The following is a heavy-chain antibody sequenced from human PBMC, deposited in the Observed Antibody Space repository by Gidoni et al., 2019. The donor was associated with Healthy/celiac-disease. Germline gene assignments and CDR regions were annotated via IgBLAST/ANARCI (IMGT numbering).Heavy chain of an antibody. CDR1: GGSFSGYY. D-gene: IGHD3-10*01. J-gene: IGHJ4*02. CDR2: INHSGST. V-gene: IGHV4-34*01. CDR3: ARGKIWRYYGSGSYNSAYYFDY. Sequence: QVQLQQWGAGLLTPSETLSPTCAVYGGSFSGYYWSWIRQPPGKGLEWIGEINHSGSTNYNPALKSRVTISVETSKNQFSRKLSSVTAADTAVYYCARGKIWRYYGSGSYNSAYYFDYWGQGTLVTVSS.